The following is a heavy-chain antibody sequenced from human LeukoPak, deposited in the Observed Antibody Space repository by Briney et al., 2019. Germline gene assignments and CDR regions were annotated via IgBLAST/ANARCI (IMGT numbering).Heavy chain of an antibody. J-gene: IGHJ5*02. V-gene: IGHV1-2*02. CDR3: ARGSYVVVIDLAYNWFDA. CDR1: GYTFTGYY. CDR2: INPNSGGT. Sequence: ASVKVSCKASGYTFTGYYMHWVRQAPGQGLEWMGWINPNSGGTNYAQKFQGRVTMTRDTSISTAYMELSRLRSDDTAVYYCARGSYVVVIDLAYNWFDAWGQGTLVTVSS. D-gene: IGHD3-22*01.